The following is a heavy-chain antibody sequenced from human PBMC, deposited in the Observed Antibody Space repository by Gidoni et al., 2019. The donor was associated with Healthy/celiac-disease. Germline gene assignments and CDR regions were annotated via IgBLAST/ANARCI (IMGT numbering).Heavy chain of an antibody. Sequence: QVQLQESGPGLVKPSETLSLTCTVPGGSISSYYWSWIRQPPGKGLEWIGYIYYSGSTNYNPSLKSRVTISVDTSKNQFSLKLSSVTAADTAVYYCARHVRGYCSSTSCEDWGQGTLVTVSS. D-gene: IGHD2-2*01. CDR1: GGSISSYY. CDR3: ARHVRGYCSSTSCED. CDR2: IYYSGST. V-gene: IGHV4-59*08. J-gene: IGHJ4*02.